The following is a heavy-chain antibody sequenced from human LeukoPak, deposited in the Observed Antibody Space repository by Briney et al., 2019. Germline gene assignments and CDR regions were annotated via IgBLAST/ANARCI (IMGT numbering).Heavy chain of an antibody. CDR3: ARQGQQLVGGWFDP. CDR1: GGSISSSNYY. D-gene: IGHD6-13*01. J-gene: IGHJ5*02. V-gene: IGHV4-39*01. Sequence: PSETLSLTCTVSGGSISSSNYYWGWIRQPPGMGLEWIGSIYYSGTTYYNPSLKSRVTISVDTSKNQFSLKLSSVTAADTAVYYCARQGQQLVGGWFDPWGQGTLVTVSS. CDR2: IYYSGTT.